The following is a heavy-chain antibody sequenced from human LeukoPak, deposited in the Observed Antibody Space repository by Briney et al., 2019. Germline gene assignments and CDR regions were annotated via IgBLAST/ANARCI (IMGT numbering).Heavy chain of an antibody. CDR1: GYTFTSYG. V-gene: IGHV1-18*01. Sequence: ASVKVSCKASGYTFTSYGISWVRQAPGQGLEWMGWISAYNGNTNYAQKLQGRVTMTTDTSTSTAYMELRSLRSDDTAVYYCAREPYSSGWYYYYYAMDVWGQGTTVTLSS. D-gene: IGHD6-19*01. J-gene: IGHJ6*02. CDR2: ISAYNGNT. CDR3: AREPYSSGWYYYYYAMDV.